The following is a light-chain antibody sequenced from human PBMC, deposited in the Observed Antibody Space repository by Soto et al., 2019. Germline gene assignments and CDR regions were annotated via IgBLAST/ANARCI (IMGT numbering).Light chain of an antibody. V-gene: IGKV3-20*01. Sequence: ELVLPQSPGTLSLSPGASAPLSCRTSQSVSSSYLAWYQQKRGQAPRLLIYDASSRATGIPDRFSGSGSGTDFTLTISRLEPEEFAVYYCKQYGSSPVTVGQGTKVEI. CDR2: DAS. J-gene: IGKJ1*01. CDR3: KQYGSSPVT. CDR1: QSVSSSY.